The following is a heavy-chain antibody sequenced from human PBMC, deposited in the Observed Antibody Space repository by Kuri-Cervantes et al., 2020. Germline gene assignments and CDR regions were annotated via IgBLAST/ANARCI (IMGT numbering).Heavy chain of an antibody. CDR1: GIIFSMYG. J-gene: IGHJ4*02. Sequence: GESLKISCVASGIIFSMYGMHWVRQAPGKGLEWVAFIRYDESNKNYADAVKGRFTISRDNPKNTLYLQMNSLRAEDTAVYYCATYCSSTSCNFDYWGQGTLVTVSS. D-gene: IGHD2-2*01. CDR2: IRYDESNK. CDR3: ATYCSSTSCNFDY. V-gene: IGHV3-30*02.